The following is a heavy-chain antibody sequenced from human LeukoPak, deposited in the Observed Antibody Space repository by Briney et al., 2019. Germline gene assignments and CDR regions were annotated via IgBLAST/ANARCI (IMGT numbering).Heavy chain of an antibody. J-gene: IGHJ4*02. CDR2: IKSKTDGGTT. CDR1: GFTFSNAW. D-gene: IGHD3-10*01. Sequence: RGSLRLSCAASGFTFSNAWMSWVRQAPGKVLEWVGRIKSKTDGGTTDYAAPVKGRFTISRDDSKNTLYLQMNSLKTEDTAVYYCTTDRSRITMVRGVDQFDYWGQGTLVTVSS. CDR3: TTDRSRITMVRGVDQFDY. V-gene: IGHV3-15*01.